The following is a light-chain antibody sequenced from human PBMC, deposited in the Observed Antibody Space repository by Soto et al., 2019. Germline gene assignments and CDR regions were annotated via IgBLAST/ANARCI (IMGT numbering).Light chain of an antibody. CDR3: QHTYRIPHT. Sequence: DIQVTQSPSSLSASIGDRVTITCRASQNIRRYLNWYQHKTGNARKVMIYGASRLQSGVPSRFSGSGSGADFTLPITSMQPEDFATDYCQHTYRIPHTFGQGTKVEIQ. V-gene: IGKV1-39*01. J-gene: IGKJ1*01. CDR1: QNIRRY. CDR2: GAS.